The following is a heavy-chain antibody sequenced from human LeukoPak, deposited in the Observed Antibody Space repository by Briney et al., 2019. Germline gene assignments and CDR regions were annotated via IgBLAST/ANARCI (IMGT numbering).Heavy chain of an antibody. J-gene: IGHJ4*02. Sequence: GGSLRLSCAASGFTFSSYGMHWVRQAPGKGLEWVAVIWYDGSNKYYADSVKGRFTISRDNSKNTLYLQMNSLRAEDTAVYYCAKVAEQQPDAHFDYWGQGTLVTVSS. CDR2: IWYDGSNK. D-gene: IGHD6-13*01. V-gene: IGHV3-33*06. CDR3: AKVAEQQPDAHFDY. CDR1: GFTFSSYG.